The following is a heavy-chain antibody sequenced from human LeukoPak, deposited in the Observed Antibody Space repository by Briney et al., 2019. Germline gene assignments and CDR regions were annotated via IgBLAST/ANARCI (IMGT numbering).Heavy chain of an antibody. CDR2: IYYSGST. Sequence: SETLSLTCTVSGGSISSYYWSWIRQPPGKGLEWIGYIYYSGSTNYNPSLKSRVTISVDTSKNQFSLKLSSVTAADTAVYYCARLPVMSRLYYDSSGFDYWGQGTLVTVSS. CDR3: ARLPVMSRLYYDSSGFDY. CDR1: GGSISSYY. J-gene: IGHJ4*02. D-gene: IGHD3-22*01. V-gene: IGHV4-59*01.